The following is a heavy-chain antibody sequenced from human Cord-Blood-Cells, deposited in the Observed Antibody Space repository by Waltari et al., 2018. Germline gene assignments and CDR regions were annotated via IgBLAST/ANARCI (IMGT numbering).Heavy chain of an antibody. CDR3: ARAPHTYYDFWSGYYPFTFDY. V-gene: IGHV4-61*09. D-gene: IGHD3-3*01. J-gene: IGHJ4*02. CDR1: GGSISSGSYY. Sequence: QVQLQESGPGLVKPSQTLSLTCTVSGGSISSGSYYWSWIRQPAGKGLEWIGYIYTSGSTNYNPSLRSRVTISVDTSKNQFSRKLSSVTAADTAVYYCARAPHTYYDFWSGYYPFTFDYWGQGTLVTVSS. CDR2: IYTSGST.